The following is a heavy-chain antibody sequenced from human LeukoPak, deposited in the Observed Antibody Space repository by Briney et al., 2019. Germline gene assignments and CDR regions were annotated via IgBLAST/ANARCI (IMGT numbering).Heavy chain of an antibody. D-gene: IGHD4-17*01. Sequence: SETLPLTCTVSGGSISSGSYYWSWIRQPAGKGLEWIGRIYASGSTNYNPSLKSRVTISVDTSKNQFSLKLSSVTAADTAVYYCARDRYGDYGIDYWGQGTLVTVSS. J-gene: IGHJ4*02. CDR2: IYASGST. CDR3: ARDRYGDYGIDY. V-gene: IGHV4-61*02. CDR1: GGSISSGSYY.